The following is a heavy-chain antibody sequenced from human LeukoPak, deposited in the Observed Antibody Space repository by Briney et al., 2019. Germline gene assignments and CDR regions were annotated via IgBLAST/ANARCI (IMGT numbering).Heavy chain of an antibody. Sequence: SETLSLTCAVYGGSFSGYYWGWIRQPPGKGLEWIGEINHSGSTNYNPSLKSRVTISVDTSKNQFSLKLTSVTAADTAIYYCARDVSSMFPNWFDPWGQGILVIVSS. V-gene: IGHV4-34*01. J-gene: IGHJ5*02. CDR2: INHSGST. D-gene: IGHD6-6*01. CDR3: ARDVSSMFPNWFDP. CDR1: GGSFSGYY.